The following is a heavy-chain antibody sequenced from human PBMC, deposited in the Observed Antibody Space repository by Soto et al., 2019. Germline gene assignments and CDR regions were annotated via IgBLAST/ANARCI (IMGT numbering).Heavy chain of an antibody. D-gene: IGHD1-1*01. J-gene: IGHJ6*02. V-gene: IGHV5-10-1*01. CDR2: IDPSDSYT. Sequence: GESLKISCKGSGYSLTSYWISWVRQMPGKGLEWMGRIDPSDSYTNYSPSFQGHVTISADKSISTAYLQWSSLKASDTAVYYCARKTTDYYYYYGMDVWGQGTTVTVSS. CDR1: GYSLTSYW. CDR3: ARKTTDYYYYYGMDV.